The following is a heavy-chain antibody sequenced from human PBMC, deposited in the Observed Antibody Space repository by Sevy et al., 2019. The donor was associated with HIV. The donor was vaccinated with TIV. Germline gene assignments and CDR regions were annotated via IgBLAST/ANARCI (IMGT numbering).Heavy chain of an antibody. Sequence: SETQSLTCTVSGGSITSLYWNWIRQPPGKGLEWSANINYNGKINYNPSLKSRVTLSLDTYKNQFSLRLSSVTAADTAMYYCAGENAWGRGYSWGQGTLVTVSS. CDR1: GGSITSLY. J-gene: IGHJ4*02. CDR3: AGENAWGRGYS. V-gene: IGHV4-59*08. D-gene: IGHD1-26*01. CDR2: INYNGKI.